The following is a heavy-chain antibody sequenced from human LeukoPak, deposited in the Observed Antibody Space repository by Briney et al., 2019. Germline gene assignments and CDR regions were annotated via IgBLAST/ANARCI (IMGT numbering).Heavy chain of an antibody. CDR1: GFSFKNVW. CDR3: TTWNYDILTGYSI. D-gene: IGHD3-9*01. J-gene: IGHJ4*02. CDR2: IKSKTHGGTT. Sequence: GGSLRLSCAASGFSFKNVWMSWVRQAPGKGLEWVGRIKSKTHGGTTDYAAAVKGRFTISRDDSKSTLYLQMNSLKTEDTALYYCTTWNYDILTGYSIWGQGTLVSVSS. V-gene: IGHV3-15*01.